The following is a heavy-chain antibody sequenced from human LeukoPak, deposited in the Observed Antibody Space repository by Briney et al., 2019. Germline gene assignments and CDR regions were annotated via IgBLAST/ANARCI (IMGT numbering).Heavy chain of an antibody. J-gene: IGHJ4*02. D-gene: IGHD2-8*01. V-gene: IGHV1-18*01. CDR3: ARDGPRKVYATD. CDR2: ISAYNGNT. CDR1: AYTFTSYG. Sequence: ASAQISCKASAYTFTSYGISCVRQPPRQGLEWMGWISAYNGNTNYAQKLQGRVTMTTDTSTSTAYIELRSLRSDDTAVYYCARDGPRKVYATDWGQRTLVTVSS.